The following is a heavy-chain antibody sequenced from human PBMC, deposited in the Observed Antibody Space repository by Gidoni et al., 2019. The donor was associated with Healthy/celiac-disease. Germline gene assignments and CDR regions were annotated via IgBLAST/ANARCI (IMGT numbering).Heavy chain of an antibody. J-gene: IGHJ4*02. CDR1: GYTFTSYD. CDR2: MNPNSGNT. CDR3: AQSSSWYGNYFDY. Sequence: QVQLVPSGAEVKKPGASVKVSCKAAGYTFTSYDINWVRQATGQGLEWMGWMNPNSGNTGYAQKFQGRVTMTRNTSISTAYMELSSLRSEDTAVYYCAQSSSWYGNYFDYWGQGTLVTVSS. D-gene: IGHD6-13*01. V-gene: IGHV1-8*01.